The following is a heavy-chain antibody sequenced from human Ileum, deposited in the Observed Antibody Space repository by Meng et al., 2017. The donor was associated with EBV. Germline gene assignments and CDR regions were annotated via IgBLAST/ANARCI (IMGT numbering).Heavy chain of an antibody. CDR1: GGAIRSSNW. Sequence: VQLQESGRGMVTPSVSLSLTCPVAGGAIRSSNWWSWVRQPPGKGLEWIGEIYHSGSTNYNPSLKRRVTMSVDKSKNQFSLHLSSVTAADTAVYYCARVGQWLPIDYWGQGTLVTVSS. D-gene: IGHD6-19*01. CDR3: ARVGQWLPIDY. V-gene: IGHV4-4*02. J-gene: IGHJ4*02. CDR2: IYHSGST.